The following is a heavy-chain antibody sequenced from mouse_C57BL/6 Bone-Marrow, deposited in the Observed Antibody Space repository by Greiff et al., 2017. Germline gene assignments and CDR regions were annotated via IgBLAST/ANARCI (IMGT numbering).Heavy chain of an antibody. CDR2: IYPRSGNT. Sequence: VQLQQSGAELARPGASVKLSCKASGYTFTSYGISWVKQRTGQGLEWIGEIYPRSGNTYYNEKFKGKATLTADKSSSTAYMELRSLTSEDSAVYFCARYYSSSAWFAYWGQGTLVTVSA. D-gene: IGHD2-12*01. J-gene: IGHJ3*01. V-gene: IGHV1-81*01. CDR3: ARYYSSSAWFAY. CDR1: GYTFTSYG.